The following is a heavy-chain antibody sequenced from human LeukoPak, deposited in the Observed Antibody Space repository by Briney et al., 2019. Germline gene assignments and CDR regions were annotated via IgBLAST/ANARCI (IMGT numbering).Heavy chain of an antibody. CDR2: INPNSGGT. D-gene: IGHD1-26*01. J-gene: IGHJ5*02. CDR1: GYTFTGYY. V-gene: IGHV1-2*02. Sequence: ASVKVSCKASGYTFTGYYMHWVRQAPGQGLEWMGWINPNSGGTNYAQKFQGRVTMTRDTSISTAYMELSRLRSDDTAVYYCARDPEEGATSWFDPWGQGTLVTVSS. CDR3: ARDPEEGATSWFDP.